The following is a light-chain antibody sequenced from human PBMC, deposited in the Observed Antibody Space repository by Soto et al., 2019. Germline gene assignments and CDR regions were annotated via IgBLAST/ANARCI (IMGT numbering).Light chain of an antibody. CDR1: QSVSSRY. J-gene: IGKJ5*01. CDR2: GAS. CDR3: QHYGGSPPIT. Sequence: EIVLTQSPGTLSLSPGERATLSCRASQSVSSRYLTWYQQKPGQAPRLLIYGASSSATGIPDRFSGSASGTDFTLTISRLEPEDFAVYSCQHYGGSPPITFGQGTRLEIK. V-gene: IGKV3-20*01.